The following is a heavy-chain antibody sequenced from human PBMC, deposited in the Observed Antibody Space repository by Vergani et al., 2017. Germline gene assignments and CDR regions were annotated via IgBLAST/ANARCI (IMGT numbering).Heavy chain of an antibody. CDR1: GFKFSDHY. Sequence: LEESGGGSVKPGGSLRLSCAASGFKFSDHYMSWIRQAPGKGLEWVSHISPGASTVSYTDSVTGRFTVSRDNDNNSLTLDMTTLRVEDTVVYYCGKNPGISTPRHYYAMDVWGQGTTVTVSS. D-gene: IGHD1-14*01. J-gene: IGHJ6*02. V-gene: IGHV3-11*04. CDR3: GKNPGISTPRHYYAMDV. CDR2: ISPGASTV.